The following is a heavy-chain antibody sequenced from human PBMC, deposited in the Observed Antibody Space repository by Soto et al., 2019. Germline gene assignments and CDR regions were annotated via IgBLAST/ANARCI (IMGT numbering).Heavy chain of an antibody. D-gene: IGHD3-22*01. CDR3: AREEYYYDSSGYRYNLFDP. Sequence: GGSLRLSCAASGFTFSDYYMSWIRQAPGKGLEWVSYISSSGSTIYYADSVKGRFTISRDNAKNSLYLQMNSLRAEDTAVYYCAREEYYYDSSGYRYNLFDPWGQGSLVTVSS. CDR1: GFTFSDYY. CDR2: ISSSGSTI. J-gene: IGHJ5*02. V-gene: IGHV3-11*01.